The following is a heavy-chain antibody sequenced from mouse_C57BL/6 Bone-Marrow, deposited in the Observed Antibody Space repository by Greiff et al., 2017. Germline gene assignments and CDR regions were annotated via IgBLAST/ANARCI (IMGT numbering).Heavy chain of an antibody. D-gene: IGHD3-1*01. CDR1: GYTFTSYW. J-gene: IGHJ4*01. V-gene: IGHV1-50*01. Sequence: QVQLQQPGAELVKPGASVKLSCKASGYTFTSYWMQWVKQRPGQGLEWIGEIDPSDSYTNYNQKFKGKATLTVDTSSSTAYMQLSSLTSEDSAVYYCARRRASNPRAMGYWGQGTSVTVSS. CDR2: IDPSDSYT. CDR3: ARRRASNPRAMGY.